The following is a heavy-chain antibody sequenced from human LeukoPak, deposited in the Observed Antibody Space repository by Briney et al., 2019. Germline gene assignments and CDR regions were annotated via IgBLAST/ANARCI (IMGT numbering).Heavy chain of an antibody. J-gene: IGHJ4*02. Sequence: SETLSLTCAVYGGSFSGYYWSWLRQPPGKGLEWIGSIYYSGSTYYNPSLKSRVTISVDTSKNQFSLKLSSVTAADTAVYYCARDARVQKWFGEVIMTTTYYFDDWGQGTLVTVSS. CDR3: ARDARVQKWFGEVIMTTTYYFDD. V-gene: IGHV4-34*01. D-gene: IGHD3-10*01. CDR2: IYYSGST. CDR1: GGSFSGYY.